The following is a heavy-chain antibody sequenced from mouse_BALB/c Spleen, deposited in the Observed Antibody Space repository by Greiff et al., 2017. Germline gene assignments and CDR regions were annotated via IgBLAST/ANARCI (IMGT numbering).Heavy chain of an antibody. CDR2: IDPETGGT. Sequence: QVHVKQSGAELVRPGASVTLSCKASGYTFTDYEMHWVKQTPVHGLEWIGAIDPETGGTAYNQKFKGKATLTADKSSSTAYMELRSLTSEDSAVYYGTRLYGTYACAWFAYWGQGTLVTVSA. D-gene: IGHD2-10*02. CDR1: GYTFTDYE. J-gene: IGHJ3*01. V-gene: IGHV1-15*01. CDR3: TRLYGTYACAWFAY.